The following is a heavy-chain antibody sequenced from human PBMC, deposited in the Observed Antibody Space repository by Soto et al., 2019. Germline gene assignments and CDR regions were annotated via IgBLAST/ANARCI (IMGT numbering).Heavy chain of an antibody. CDR2: IYYSGST. Sequence: SETLSLTCTVSGGSISSYYWSWIRQPPGKGLEWIGYIYYSGSTNYNPSLKSRVTISVDTSKNQFSLKLSSVTAADTAVYYCAREWSGGRRDGNPDKYYGMDIWGQGTKVTVSS. D-gene: IGHD2-15*01. CDR3: AREWSGGRRDGNPDKYYGMDI. V-gene: IGHV4-59*12. J-gene: IGHJ6*02. CDR1: GGSISSYY.